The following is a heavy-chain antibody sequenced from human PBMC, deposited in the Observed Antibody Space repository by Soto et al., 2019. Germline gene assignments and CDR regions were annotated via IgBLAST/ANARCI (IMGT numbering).Heavy chain of an antibody. CDR2: IAVGSGYT. J-gene: IGHJ4*02. Sequence: SVKVSCKASGFTFTSSAFQWVRQARGQRLEWIGWIAVGSGYTNYAQRFQDRVTITRDTSASTAYMELSSLRSEDTAVYYCAREFVVVPAARGFDYWGQGTLVTVSS. CDR1: GFTFTSSA. V-gene: IGHV1-58*01. D-gene: IGHD2-2*01. CDR3: AREFVVVPAARGFDY.